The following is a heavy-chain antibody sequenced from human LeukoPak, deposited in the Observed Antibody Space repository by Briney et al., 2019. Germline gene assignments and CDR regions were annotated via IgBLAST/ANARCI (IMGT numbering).Heavy chain of an antibody. CDR3: ASLSPPHDIVVVPAASDKYYYYYYGMDV. D-gene: IGHD2-2*01. CDR2: IYYSGST. V-gene: IGHV4-39*01. J-gene: IGHJ6*02. CDR1: GGSISSSSYY. Sequence: SETLSLTCTVSGGSISSSSYYWGWIRQPPGKGLGWIGSIYYSGSTYYNPSLKSRVTISVDTSKIQSSLKLSSLPAADPAVYSCASLSPPHDIVVVPAASDKYYYYYYGMDVWGQGTTVTVSS.